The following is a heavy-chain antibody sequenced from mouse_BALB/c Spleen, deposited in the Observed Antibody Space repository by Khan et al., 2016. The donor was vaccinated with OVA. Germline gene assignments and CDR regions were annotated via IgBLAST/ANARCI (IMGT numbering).Heavy chain of an antibody. V-gene: IGHV2-6-1*01. CDR3: ARQPYYHYYVMDY. D-gene: IGHD2-10*01. J-gene: IGHJ4*01. Sequence: VHLVESGPGLVAPSQSLSITCTISGFSLTSYGIHWVRQPPGKGLEWLVVIWSDGSTTYNSTLKSRLSITKDNSKSQVFLKMNSLQTDDTAMDYCARQPYYHYYVMDYWGQGTSVTVSS. CDR1: GFSLTSYG. CDR2: IWSDGST.